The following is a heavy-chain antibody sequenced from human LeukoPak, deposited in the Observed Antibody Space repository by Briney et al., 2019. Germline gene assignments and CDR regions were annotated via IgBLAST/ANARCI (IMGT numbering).Heavy chain of an antibody. CDR3: AREAMVATWFDP. CDR1: GGSISSYY. V-gene: IGHV4-59*01. J-gene: IGHJ5*02. Sequence: SETLSLTCTASGGSISSYYWSWIRQPPGKGLEWIGYIYYSGSTNYNPSLKSRVTISVDTSKNQFSLKLSSVTAADTAVYYCAREAMVATWFDPWGQGTLVTVSS. D-gene: IGHD5-12*01. CDR2: IYYSGST.